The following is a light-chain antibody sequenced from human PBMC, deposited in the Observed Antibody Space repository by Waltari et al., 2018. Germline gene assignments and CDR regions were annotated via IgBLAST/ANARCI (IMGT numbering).Light chain of an antibody. CDR1: TGAVTSGSS. J-gene: IGLJ2*01. CDR3: LLYYGALDWI. Sequence: QTVVPHEPSVTVSPGGTVTLTFASSTGAVTSGSSPNRFKRKPGQAPRALIYSINQRHSWTPARFSGSLLGGKAALTLSGVQPEDEAVYYCLLYYGALDWIFGGGTNLTVL. CDR2: SIN. V-gene: IGLV7-43*01.